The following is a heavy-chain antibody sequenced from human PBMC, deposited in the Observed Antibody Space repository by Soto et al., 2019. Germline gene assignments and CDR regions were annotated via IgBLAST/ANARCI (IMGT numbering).Heavy chain of an antibody. Sequence: SETLSLTCAVSGGAFIGYFWSWIRQSPDKGLEWIGEIDDSGSTYYNPSFKSRLTISVDTSKSQISLTLTSVTAADSAVYYCQGGDFWGQGTRVTVSS. V-gene: IGHV4-34*01. CDR2: IDDSGST. CDR3: QGGDF. CDR1: GGAFIGYF. J-gene: IGHJ4*02. D-gene: IGHD3-16*01.